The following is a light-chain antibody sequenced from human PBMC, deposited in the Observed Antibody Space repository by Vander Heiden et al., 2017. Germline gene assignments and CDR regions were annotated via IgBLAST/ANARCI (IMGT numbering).Light chain of an antibody. V-gene: IGLV2-14*03. CDR1: SSDVGGYNY. CDR3: SAYTGSNTRL. CDR2: DVS. Sequence: QSALPPPASVSGSPGPSITISCTGTSSDVGGYNYVSWYQQHPGKAPKLIIYDVSNRPSGVSNRFSGSKSGNTASLTISGLQAEDEADYYCSAYTGSNTRLFGGGTKLTVL. J-gene: IGLJ3*02.